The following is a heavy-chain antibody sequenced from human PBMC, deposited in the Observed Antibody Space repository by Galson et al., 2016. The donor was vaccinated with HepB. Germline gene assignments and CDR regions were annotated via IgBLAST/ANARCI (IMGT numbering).Heavy chain of an antibody. CDR1: GFSVSDNY. V-gene: IGHV3-66*04. D-gene: IGHD3-22*01. CDR2: IYSAGAT. J-gene: IGHJ3*01. Sequence: LRLSCAASGFSVSDNYMSWVRRAPGKGLEWVSVIYSAGATYYADSVKGRFTISRDNSKNTLYFQMNSLTAEDTAVYYCARHFYDSSHHPYWLDYWGQGTMVTVSS. CDR3: ARHFYDSSHHPYWLDY.